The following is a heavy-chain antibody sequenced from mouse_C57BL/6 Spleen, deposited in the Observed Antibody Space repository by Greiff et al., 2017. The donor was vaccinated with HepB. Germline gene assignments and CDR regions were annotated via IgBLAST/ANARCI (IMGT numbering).Heavy chain of an antibody. V-gene: IGHV14-4*01. J-gene: IGHJ2*01. D-gene: IGHD4-1*01. Sequence: EVQLVESGAELVRPGASVKLSCTASGFNIKDDYMHWVKQRPEQGLEWIGWIDPENGDTEYASKFQGKATITADTSSNTAYLQLSSLTSEDTAVYYCTTGYLTGGYWGQGTTLTVSS. CDR1: GFNIKDDY. CDR2: IDPENGDT. CDR3: TTGYLTGGY.